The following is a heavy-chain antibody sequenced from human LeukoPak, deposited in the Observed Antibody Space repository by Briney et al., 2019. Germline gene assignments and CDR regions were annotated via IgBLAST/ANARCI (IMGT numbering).Heavy chain of an antibody. D-gene: IGHD1-14*01. CDR2: IHNSGRT. CDR1: GGSVSSYY. CDR3: ARHGTISSESYFDY. V-gene: IGHV4-59*08. Sequence: PSETLSLTCSVSGGSVSSYYWSWIRQSPGKGLEWIGYIHNSGRTNYDPSLKSRVTGFVDTSKNQVSLRLSSVTAADTAVYYCARHGTISSESYFDYWGQGALVTVSS. J-gene: IGHJ4*02.